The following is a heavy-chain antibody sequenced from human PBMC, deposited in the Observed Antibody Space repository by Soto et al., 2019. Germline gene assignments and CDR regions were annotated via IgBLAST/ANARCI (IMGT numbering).Heavy chain of an antibody. V-gene: IGHV3-21*01. J-gene: IGHJ6*03. D-gene: IGHD5-12*01. CDR2: ISSSSSYI. CDR3: ARDPLGGPLPPGYSGHMDV. CDR1: GFTFSSYS. Sequence: GGSLRLSCAASGFTFSSYSMNWVRQAPGKGLEWVSSISSSSSYIYYADSVKGRFTISRDNAKNSLYLQMNSLRAEDTAVYYCARDPLGGPLPPGYSGHMDVWGKGTTVTVSS.